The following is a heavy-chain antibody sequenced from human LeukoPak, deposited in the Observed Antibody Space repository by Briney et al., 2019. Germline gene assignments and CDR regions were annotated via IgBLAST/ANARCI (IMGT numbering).Heavy chain of an antibody. Sequence: GGSLRLSCAASGFTFSSYAMHWVRQAPGKGLEWVAVISYDGSNKYYADSVKGRFTISRDNSKNTLYLQMNSLRAEDTAVYYCARLQYSSGWPHFDYWGQGNLVTVSS. CDR2: ISYDGSNK. CDR1: GFTFSSYA. D-gene: IGHD6-19*01. V-gene: IGHV3-30*04. CDR3: ARLQYSSGWPHFDY. J-gene: IGHJ4*02.